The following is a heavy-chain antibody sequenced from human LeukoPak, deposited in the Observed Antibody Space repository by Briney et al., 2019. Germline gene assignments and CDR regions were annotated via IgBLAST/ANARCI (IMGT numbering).Heavy chain of an antibody. CDR2: INHSGST. CDR3: AAYDILTGWDY. D-gene: IGHD3-9*01. CDR1: GGSFSGYY. Sequence: SETLSLTCAVYGGSFSGYYWSWIRQPPGKGLEWIGEINHSGSTNYNPSLKSRVTISVDTSKNQFSLKLSSVTAADTAVYYCAAYDILTGWDYWGQGTLVTVSS. J-gene: IGHJ4*02. V-gene: IGHV4-34*01.